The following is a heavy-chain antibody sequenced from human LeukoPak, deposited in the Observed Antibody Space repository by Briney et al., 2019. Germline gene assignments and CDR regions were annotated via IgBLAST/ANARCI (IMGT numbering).Heavy chain of an antibody. CDR1: GYIHRELS. D-gene: IGHD5-24*01. CDR3: ATDEMFPFDI. J-gene: IGHJ3*02. CDR2: FDIEDGET. Sequence: ASVKVSCKVSGYIHRELSMHWVRQAPGKGLEWMGGFDIEDGETIYAQKFQGRVAMTEDTSTDTAYMELSGLRSEDTAVYYCATDEMFPFDIWGQGTMVTVSS. V-gene: IGHV1-24*01.